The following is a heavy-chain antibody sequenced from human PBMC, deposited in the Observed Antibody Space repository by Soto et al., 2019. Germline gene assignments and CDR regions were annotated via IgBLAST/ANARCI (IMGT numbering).Heavy chain of an antibody. D-gene: IGHD5-12*01. J-gene: IGHJ6*04. V-gene: IGHV1-18*01. CDR2: ISAYNGNT. CDR1: GYTFTSYG. CDR3: ARGRGYSGYDPLFYYYYGMDV. Sequence: GASVKVSCKASGYTFTSYGISWVRQAPGQGLEWMGWISAYNGNTNYAQKLQGRVTMTTDTSTSTAYLELRSLRSDHTAVYYCARGRGYSGYDPLFYYYYGMDVWGKGTTVTVAS.